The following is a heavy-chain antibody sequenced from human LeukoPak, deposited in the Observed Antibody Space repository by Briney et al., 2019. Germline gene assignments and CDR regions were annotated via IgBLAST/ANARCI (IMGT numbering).Heavy chain of an antibody. Sequence: GGSLRLSCAASGFTFSSYAMHWVRQAPGKGLEWVAVISYDGSNKYYADSVKGRFTISRDNSKNTLYLQMNSLRAEDTAVYYCARGDTAKGSDYWGQGTLVTVSS. CDR3: ARGDTAKGSDY. CDR1: GFTFSSYA. V-gene: IGHV3-30-3*01. J-gene: IGHJ4*02. D-gene: IGHD5-18*01. CDR2: ISYDGSNK.